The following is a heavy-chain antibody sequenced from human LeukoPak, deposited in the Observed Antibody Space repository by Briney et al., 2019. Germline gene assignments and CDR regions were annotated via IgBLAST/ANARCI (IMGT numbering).Heavy chain of an antibody. Sequence: GGSLRLSCAASGFTFDDYGMSWVRQAPGKGLEWVSGINWNGGSTGYADSVKGRFTISRDNAKNSLYLQMNSLRAEDTALYYCARMPTYSLGGVAVAGPIDYWGQGTLVTVSS. CDR1: GFTFDDYG. V-gene: IGHV3-20*04. CDR2: INWNGGST. CDR3: ARMPTYSLGGVAVAGPIDY. J-gene: IGHJ4*02. D-gene: IGHD6-19*01.